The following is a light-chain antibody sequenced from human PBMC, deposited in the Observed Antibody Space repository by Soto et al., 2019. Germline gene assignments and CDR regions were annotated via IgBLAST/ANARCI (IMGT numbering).Light chain of an antibody. Sequence: QSALTQPASVSGSPGQSITISCTGTSSDVGAYNYVSWYQQHPGKAPKLMIYDVSNRPSGISNRFSGSKSGNTASLTISGLQAEDEADYYCRSYTSRSPPYALGTGTKVTVL. CDR1: SSDVGAYNY. CDR2: DVS. J-gene: IGLJ1*01. V-gene: IGLV2-14*01. CDR3: RSYTSRSPPYA.